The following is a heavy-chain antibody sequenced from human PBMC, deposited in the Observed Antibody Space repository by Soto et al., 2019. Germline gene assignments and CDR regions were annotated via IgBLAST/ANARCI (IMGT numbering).Heavy chain of an antibody. D-gene: IGHD4-17*01. CDR2: IIPIFGTA. CDR3: ARGRGTTVTTKTFPFDD. V-gene: IGHV1-69*01. CDR1: GGTFSSYA. Sequence: SVKGSCKASGGTFSSYAISWVRQAPGQGLEWMGGIIPIFGTANYAQKFQGRVTMTADESTSTAYMELSRLRSEDTAVYYCARGRGTTVTTKTFPFDDWGQRTLVTV. J-gene: IGHJ5*02.